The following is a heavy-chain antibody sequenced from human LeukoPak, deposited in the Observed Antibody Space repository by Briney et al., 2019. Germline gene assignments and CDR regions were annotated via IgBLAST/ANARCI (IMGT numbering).Heavy chain of an antibody. CDR3: ARVSRAAASLGAFDI. D-gene: IGHD6-6*01. J-gene: IGHJ3*02. V-gene: IGHV4-59*01. Sequence: SETLSLTCTVSGGSISSYFWSWVRQPPGKGLEWIGYTSYSGSTTYNPSLKSRLTISVETSTNQFSLKPTSVTAADTAVYYCARVSRAAASLGAFDIWGQGTMVTVSS. CDR1: GGSISSYF. CDR2: TSYSGST.